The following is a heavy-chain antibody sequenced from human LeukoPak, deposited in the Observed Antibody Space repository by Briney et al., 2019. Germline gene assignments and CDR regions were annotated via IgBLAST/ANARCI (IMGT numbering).Heavy chain of an antibody. CDR3: ARGIRNAIIAAAGTGDY. J-gene: IGHJ4*02. V-gene: IGHV3-64*01. Sequence: GGSLRLSCAASGFTFSSYAMHWVRQAPGKGLEYVSAISSNGGSTYYANSVKGRFTISRDNSKNTLYLQMGSLRAEDMAVYYCARGIRNAIIAAAGTGDYWGQGTLVTVSS. CDR1: GFTFSSYA. D-gene: IGHD6-13*01. CDR2: ISSNGGST.